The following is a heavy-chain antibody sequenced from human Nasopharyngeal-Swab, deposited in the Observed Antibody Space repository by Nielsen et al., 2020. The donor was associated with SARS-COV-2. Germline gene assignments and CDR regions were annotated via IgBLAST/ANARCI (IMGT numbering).Heavy chain of an antibody. Sequence: GESLKISCAASGIFLSGNYMNWVRQAPGMGLEWVSVVYSGGSTFYADSVKGRFTISRDNSKNTLYLQMNNLRPEDTAMYYCASPVFGVVSDAFDLWGQGTMVTVSS. D-gene: IGHD3-3*01. CDR1: GIFLSGNY. V-gene: IGHV3-53*01. J-gene: IGHJ3*01. CDR2: VYSGGST. CDR3: ASPVFGVVSDAFDL.